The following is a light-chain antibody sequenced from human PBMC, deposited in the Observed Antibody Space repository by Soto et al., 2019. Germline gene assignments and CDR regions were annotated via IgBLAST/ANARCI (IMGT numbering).Light chain of an antibody. CDR3: QQHAHWPLT. V-gene: IGKV3-11*01. CDR2: EAS. CDR1: QSVGNN. J-gene: IGKJ4*01. Sequence: GERATLSCRASQSVGNNLAWYQQKPGQAPGLLIYEASTRATGIPARFSGSGSGTDFTLTISSLEPEDFAVYYCQQHAHWPLTFGGGTKVDI.